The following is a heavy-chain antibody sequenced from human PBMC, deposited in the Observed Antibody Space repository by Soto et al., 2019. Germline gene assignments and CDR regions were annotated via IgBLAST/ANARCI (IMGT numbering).Heavy chain of an antibody. CDR2: IDPSDSYT. CDR1: GYSFTSYW. Sequence: PGESLKISCKGSGYSFTSYWISWVRQMPGKGLEWMGRIDPSDSYTNYSPSFQGHVTISADKSISTAYLQWSSLKASDTAMYYCARRLLAAAGNYYYGMDVWGQGTTVTRLL. CDR3: ARRLLAAAGNYYYGMDV. D-gene: IGHD6-13*01. V-gene: IGHV5-10-1*01. J-gene: IGHJ6*02.